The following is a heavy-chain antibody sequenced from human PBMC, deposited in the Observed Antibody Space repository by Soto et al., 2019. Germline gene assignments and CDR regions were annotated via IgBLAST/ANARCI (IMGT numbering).Heavy chain of an antibody. CDR2: INSNGDRI. Sequence: GGSLRLSCSASGFNFRSYAMHWVRQAPGKGLQYVSAINSNGDRIYNADSVKGRFTISRDNSKNTLYLQMSSLRADDTAVYYCVEGTGYSSGQRFDYWGQGTLVTVSS. CDR3: VEGTGYSSGQRFDY. CDR1: GFNFRSYA. J-gene: IGHJ4*02. V-gene: IGHV3-64D*08. D-gene: IGHD6-19*01.